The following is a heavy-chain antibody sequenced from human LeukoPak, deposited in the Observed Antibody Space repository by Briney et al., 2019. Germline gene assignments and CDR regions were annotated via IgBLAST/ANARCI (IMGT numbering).Heavy chain of an antibody. CDR1: GVSLSSHG. Sequence: PGGSLRLSCGVSGVSLSSHGMHWVRQAPGKGLEWITFIWSDGSSEYYADSLRGRFTVSRDNSKNTLYLQINSLRAEDTAVYYCARDPSGSGWSLNSWGQGTLVTVSS. CDR3: ARDPSGSGWSLNS. V-gene: IGHV3-33*01. CDR2: IWSDGSSE. D-gene: IGHD6-19*01. J-gene: IGHJ4*02.